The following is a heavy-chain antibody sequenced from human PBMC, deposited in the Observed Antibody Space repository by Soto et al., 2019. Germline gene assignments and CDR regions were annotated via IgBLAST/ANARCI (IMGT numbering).Heavy chain of an antibody. CDR2: ISYSGSA. J-gene: IGHJ4*02. CDR1: GDSVNTVGSF. D-gene: IGHD2-2*01. V-gene: IGHV4-61*08. Sequence: QVQLQESGPGLVKPSETLSLTCAVSGDSVNTVGSFWAWIRRPPERGLEWLGQISYSGSALYNSSLRGRVAILLDSPANQFSLSLSSVTAADTALYYCARVCCYGRLEYWGQGAPVIVSS. CDR3: ARVCCYGRLEY.